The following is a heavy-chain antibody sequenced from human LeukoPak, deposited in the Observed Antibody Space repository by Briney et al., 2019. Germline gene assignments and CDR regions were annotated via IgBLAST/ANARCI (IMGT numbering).Heavy chain of an antibody. CDR1: GYTFTGYY. Sequence: ASVKVSCKASGYTFTGYYMHWVRQAPGQGLEWMGWINPNSGGTNYAQKFQGRVTMTRDTSISTAYMELSRLRSDDTAVYYCARDSGGGYSYDDAFDIWGQGTLVTVSS. J-gene: IGHJ3*02. CDR2: INPNSGGT. D-gene: IGHD5-18*01. CDR3: ARDSGGGYSYDDAFDI. V-gene: IGHV1-2*02.